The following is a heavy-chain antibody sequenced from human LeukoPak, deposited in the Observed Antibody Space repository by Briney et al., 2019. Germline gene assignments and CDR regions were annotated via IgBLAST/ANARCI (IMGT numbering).Heavy chain of an antibody. D-gene: IGHD1-26*01. CDR1: GNTFTGYY. J-gene: IGHJ6*03. V-gene: IGHV1-2*02. CDR3: ATGATTYYYYYMDV. Sequence: ASVKVSCKASGNTFTGYYMHWVRQAPGQGLEWMGWINPNSGGTNYAQKFQGRVTMTRDTSISTAYMELSRLRSGDTAVYYCATGATTYYYYYMDVWGKGTTVTISS. CDR2: INPNSGGT.